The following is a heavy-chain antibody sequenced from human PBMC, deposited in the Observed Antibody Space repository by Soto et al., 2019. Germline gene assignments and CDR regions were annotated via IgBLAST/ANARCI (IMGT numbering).Heavy chain of an antibody. CDR2: IYYSGST. D-gene: IGHD2-15*01. V-gene: IGHV4-39*01. Sequence: SETLSLTCSVSGGSISSSSYYWGWIRQPPGKGLEWIGSIYYSGSTYYNPSLKSRVTISVDTSKNQFSLKLSSVTAADTAVYYCARRKVVTESFDYYGMDVWGQGTTVTVSS. J-gene: IGHJ6*02. CDR1: GGSISSSSYY. CDR3: ARRKVVTESFDYYGMDV.